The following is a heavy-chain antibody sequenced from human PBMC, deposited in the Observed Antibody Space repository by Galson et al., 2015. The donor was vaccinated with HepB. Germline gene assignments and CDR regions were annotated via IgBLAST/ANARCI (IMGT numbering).Heavy chain of an antibody. CDR3: TRLGDFSGYSSR. D-gene: IGHD2-2*01. Sequence: SLRLSCAASGFTFSGSAIHWVRQASGKGPEWVGLIKSKANNYATWYVPSLKGRFTISRDDSKNMAYLHIKRLKTEDTAVYYCTRLGDFSGYSSRWGQGTLVTVSS. CDR1: GFTFSGSA. V-gene: IGHV3-73*01. CDR2: IKSKANNYAT. J-gene: IGHJ4*02.